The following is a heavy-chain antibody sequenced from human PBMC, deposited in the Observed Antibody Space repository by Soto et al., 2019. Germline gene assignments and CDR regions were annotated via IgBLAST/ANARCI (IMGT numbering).Heavy chain of an antibody. J-gene: IGHJ4*02. V-gene: IGHV4-31*03. CDR3: ARECSGPRGDYVDY. Sequence: QVQLQESGPGLVKPSQTLSLTCTVSGGSISSGGYYWSWIRQHPGKGLEWIGYIYYSGSTYYNPSLKIRVTISVDTSKNRFPLKLSSVTAADTAVYYCARECSGPRGDYVDYGGQGTLVTVSS. D-gene: IGHD4-17*01. CDR2: IYYSGST. CDR1: GGSISSGGYY.